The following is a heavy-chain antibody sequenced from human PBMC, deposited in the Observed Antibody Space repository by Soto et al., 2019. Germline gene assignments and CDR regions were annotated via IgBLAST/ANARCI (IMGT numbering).Heavy chain of an antibody. Sequence: EVQLVESGGGLVQPGGSLRLSCAASGFTFSGYNMNWGRQAPGKGLEWISCIKSDSSGTWYADSVKGRCTMSRDNAKNSLYLQMNSLRDEDTAVYFCARDSNWSSDYWGQGTLVAVSS. CDR2: IKSDSSGT. D-gene: IGHD1-1*01. CDR1: GFTFSGYN. J-gene: IGHJ4*02. V-gene: IGHV3-48*02. CDR3: ARDSNWSSDY.